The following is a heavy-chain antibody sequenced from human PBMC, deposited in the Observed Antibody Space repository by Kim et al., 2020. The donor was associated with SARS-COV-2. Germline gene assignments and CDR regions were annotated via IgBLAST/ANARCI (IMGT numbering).Heavy chain of an antibody. Sequence: GGSLRLSCAASGFTFSSYSMNWVRQAPGKGLEWVSSISSSSSYIYYADSMKGRFTISRDNAKNSLYLQMNSLRAEDTAVYYCASSKVVPAATPTYAFDIWGQRTMVTVSS. CDR3: ASSKVVPAATPTYAFDI. CDR1: GFTFSSYS. CDR2: ISSSSSYI. D-gene: IGHD2-2*01. J-gene: IGHJ3*02. V-gene: IGHV3-21*04.